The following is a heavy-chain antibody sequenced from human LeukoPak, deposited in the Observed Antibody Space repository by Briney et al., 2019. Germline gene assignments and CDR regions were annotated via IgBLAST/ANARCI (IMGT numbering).Heavy chain of an antibody. CDR3: ARGYDILTGYYVGYYYYGMDV. J-gene: IGHJ6*04. Sequence: SQTLSLTCAISGDSVSSNSAAWNWIRQSPSRGLEWLGRTYYRSKWYNDYAVSVKSRITINPDTSKNQFSLQLNSVTPEDTAVYYCARGYDILTGYYVGYYYYGMDVWGKGTTVTVSS. D-gene: IGHD3-9*01. CDR1: GDSVSSNSAA. CDR2: TYYRSKWYN. V-gene: IGHV6-1*01.